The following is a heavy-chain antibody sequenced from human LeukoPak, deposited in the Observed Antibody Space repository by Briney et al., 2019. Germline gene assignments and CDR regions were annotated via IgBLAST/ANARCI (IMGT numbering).Heavy chain of an antibody. Sequence: SETLSLTCTVSGGSISSSSYYWGWIRQPPGKGLEWIGSIYYSGSTYYNPSLKSRVTISVDTSKNQLSLKLSSVTAADTAVYYCARGRYSGYSYGYVQYFDYWGQGTLVTVSS. CDR1: GGSISSSSYY. CDR2: IYYSGST. CDR3: ARGRYSGYSYGYVQYFDY. J-gene: IGHJ4*02. V-gene: IGHV4-39*01. D-gene: IGHD5-18*01.